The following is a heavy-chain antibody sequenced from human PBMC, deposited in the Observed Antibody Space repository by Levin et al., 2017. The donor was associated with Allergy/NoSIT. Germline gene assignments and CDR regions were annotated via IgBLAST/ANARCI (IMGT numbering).Heavy chain of an antibody. D-gene: IGHD3-9*01. V-gene: IGHV4-34*01. J-gene: IGHJ4*02. CDR1: GGSFSNYY. CDR3: ARGGSLLRYFDWLPPYFDY. Sequence: GSLRLSCAVYGGSFSNYYWSWIRQPPGKGLEWIGEINHSGNTNYNPSLKSRVTISVDTSKNQFSLKLSSVTAADTAVYYCARGGSLLRYFDWLPPYFDYWGQGTLVTVSS. CDR2: INHSGNT.